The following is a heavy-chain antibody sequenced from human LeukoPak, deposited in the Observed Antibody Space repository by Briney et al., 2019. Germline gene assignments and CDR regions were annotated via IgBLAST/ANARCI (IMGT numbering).Heavy chain of an antibody. D-gene: IGHD5-18*01. Sequence: SETLSLACTVSGGSISSSSYYWGWIRQPPGKGLEWIGRIYYSGSTYYNPSLKSRVTISVDPSKNQFSLKLSSVTAADTAVYYCARHSGYSYGYAYYYYYMDVWGKGTRVSVSS. V-gene: IGHV4-39*01. CDR1: GGSISSSSYY. CDR2: IYYSGST. CDR3: ARHSGYSYGYAYYYYYMDV. J-gene: IGHJ6*03.